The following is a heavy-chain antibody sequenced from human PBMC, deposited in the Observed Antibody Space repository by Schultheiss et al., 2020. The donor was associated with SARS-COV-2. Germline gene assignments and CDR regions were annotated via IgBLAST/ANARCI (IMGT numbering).Heavy chain of an antibody. D-gene: IGHD4-17*01. V-gene: IGHV3-30*03. CDR2: ISYDGSNK. CDR3: ARDPLDYGDYVSFYFDY. J-gene: IGHJ4*02. Sequence: GESLKISCAASGFTFSSYGMHWVRQAPGKGLEWVAVISYDGSNKYYADSVKGRFTISRDNSKNTLYLQMNSLRAEDTAVYYCARDPLDYGDYVSFYFDYWGQGTLVTVPS. CDR1: GFTFSSYG.